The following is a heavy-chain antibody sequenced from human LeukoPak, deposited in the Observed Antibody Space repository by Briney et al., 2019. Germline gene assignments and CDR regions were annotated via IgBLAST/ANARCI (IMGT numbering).Heavy chain of an antibody. CDR1: GGSISSYY. Sequence: SETLSLTCTVSGGSISSYYWSWIRQPPGKGLEWIGYIYYSGTTDYNPSPKSRVTISLDTSKNQFSLKLTSVTAADTAVYYCARSPALYHFDFWGQGTLVTVSS. J-gene: IGHJ4*02. CDR3: ARSPALYHFDF. D-gene: IGHD2-8*01. CDR2: IYYSGTT. V-gene: IGHV4-59*01.